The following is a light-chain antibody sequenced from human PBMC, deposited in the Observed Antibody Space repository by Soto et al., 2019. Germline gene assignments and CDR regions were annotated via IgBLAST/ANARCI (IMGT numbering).Light chain of an antibody. CDR1: SSDVADYNY. CDR2: AVS. J-gene: IGLJ1*01. V-gene: IGLV2-14*01. CDR3: CSYMRNSLYV. Sequence: QSALTQPASVSGSPGQSITISCTGTSSDVADYNYVSWYQQHPGKAPKLMISAVSNRPSGVSDRFSGSKSGNTASLTISGLQADDEADYYCSYMRNSLYVFGTGTRSPS.